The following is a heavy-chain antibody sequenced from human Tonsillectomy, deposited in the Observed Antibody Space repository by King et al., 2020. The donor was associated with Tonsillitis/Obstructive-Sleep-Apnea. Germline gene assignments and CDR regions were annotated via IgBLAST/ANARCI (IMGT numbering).Heavy chain of an antibody. CDR2: INSDGSST. V-gene: IGHV3-74*01. CDR3: AREESPFSWSDYGWFDP. Sequence: VQLVESGGGLVQPGGSLRLSCAASGFTNSNYWMHWVRQAPGKGLVWVSRINSDGSSTSYADSVKGRFTISRDNAKNTLYLQMNRLRAEDTAVYYCAREESPFSWSDYGWFDPWGQGTLVTVSS. D-gene: IGHD4-17*01. CDR1: GFTNSNYW. J-gene: IGHJ5*02.